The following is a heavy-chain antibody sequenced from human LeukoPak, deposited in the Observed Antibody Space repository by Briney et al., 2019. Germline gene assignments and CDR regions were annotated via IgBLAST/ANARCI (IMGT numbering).Heavy chain of an antibody. CDR3: ARGPAGFDI. Sequence: GGSLRLSCAASGFTFSSYGMHWVRQAPGKGLEWVAVISYDGSNKYYADSVKGRFTISRDNSKNALYLQMNSLRAEDTAVYYCARGPAGFDIWGQGTMVTVSS. J-gene: IGHJ3*02. V-gene: IGHV3-30*03. CDR1: GFTFSSYG. CDR2: ISYDGSNK. D-gene: IGHD1-14*01.